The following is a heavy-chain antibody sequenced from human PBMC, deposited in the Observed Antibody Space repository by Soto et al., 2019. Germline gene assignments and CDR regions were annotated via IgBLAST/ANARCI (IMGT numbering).Heavy chain of an antibody. CDR3: AAGGSEITIFGVVINPRYVYYYGMDV. V-gene: IGHV1-58*01. Sequence: GASVKVSCKASGFTFTSSAVQWVRQARGQRLEWIGWIVVGSGNTNYAQKFQERVTITRDMSTSTAYMELSSLRSEDTAVYYCAAGGSEITIFGVVINPRYVYYYGMDVWGQGTTVTASS. CDR1: GFTFTSSA. CDR2: IVVGSGNT. D-gene: IGHD3-3*01. J-gene: IGHJ6*02.